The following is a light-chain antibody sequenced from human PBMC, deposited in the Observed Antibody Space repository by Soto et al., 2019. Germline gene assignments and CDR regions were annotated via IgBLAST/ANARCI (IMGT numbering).Light chain of an antibody. J-gene: IGLJ1*01. V-gene: IGLV2-14*01. CDR2: EVR. CDR1: SSDIGSYNY. CDR3: ISYRGSDTSYV. Sequence: QSALTQPASVSGSPGQSITISCTGTSSDIGSYNYVALYQQFPGKTPKLIIYEVRNRPSGVSFRFSGSKSGNKASLTISGLKAEDEADYYCISYRGSDTSYVFGTGTKVTV.